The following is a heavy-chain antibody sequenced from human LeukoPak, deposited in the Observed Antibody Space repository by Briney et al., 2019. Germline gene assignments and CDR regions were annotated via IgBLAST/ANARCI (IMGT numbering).Heavy chain of an antibody. Sequence: GRSLRLSCAASGFTFDDYAMHWVRQAPGKGLEWVSGISWNSGSIGYADSVKGRFTISRDNAKNSMYLQMNSLRAEDTSLYYCAKDSGSGLRSGSPLGYWGQGNLVTVSS. CDR2: ISWNSGSI. CDR3: AKDSGSGLRSGSPLGY. J-gene: IGHJ4*02. D-gene: IGHD3-10*01. V-gene: IGHV3-9*01. CDR1: GFTFDDYA.